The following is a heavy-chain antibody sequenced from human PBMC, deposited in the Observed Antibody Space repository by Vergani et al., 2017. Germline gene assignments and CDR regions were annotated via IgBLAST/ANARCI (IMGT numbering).Heavy chain of an antibody. J-gene: IGHJ4*02. CDR2: INHSGST. Sequence: QVQILQSGGGVVQPGGSLRLSCTLSGFTLNTYGIHWVRQPPGKGLEWIGEINHSGSTNYNPSLKSRVTISVDTSKNQFSLKLSSVTAADTAVYYCARVGQKYYDILTGYLDYWGQGTLVTVSS. V-gene: IGHV4-34*01. CDR3: ARVGQKYYDILTGYLDY. CDR1: GFTLNTYG. D-gene: IGHD3-9*01.